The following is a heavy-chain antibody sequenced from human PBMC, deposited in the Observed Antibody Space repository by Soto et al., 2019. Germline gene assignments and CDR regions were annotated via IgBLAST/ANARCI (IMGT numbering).Heavy chain of an antibody. J-gene: IGHJ4*02. V-gene: IGHV3-23*01. CDR1: EVKIGDYV. Sequence: VGSKRHSNAASEVKIGDYVRRLIRQKQGKGLEWFSAISGGGGDKYYADSVKGRFTISRDNPNNMLYLQMNSLRAEDTAIYYCAKGSGDSSPYYFDSWGQGTLVTVSS. CDR2: ISGGGGDK. D-gene: IGHD3-22*01. CDR3: AKGSGDSSPYYFDS.